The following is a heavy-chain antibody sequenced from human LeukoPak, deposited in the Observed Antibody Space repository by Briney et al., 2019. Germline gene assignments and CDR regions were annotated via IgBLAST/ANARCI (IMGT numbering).Heavy chain of an antibody. D-gene: IGHD3-10*01. V-gene: IGHV4-34*01. CDR1: GVSFSGYY. CDR3: ARGRITMVRGVTARG. Sequence: SETLSLTCAVYGVSFSGYYWSWIRQPPGKGLEWIGEINHSGSTNYNPSLKSRVTISVDTSKNQFSLKLSSVTAADTAVYYCARGRITMVRGVTARGWGQGTLVTVSS. CDR2: INHSGST. J-gene: IGHJ4*02.